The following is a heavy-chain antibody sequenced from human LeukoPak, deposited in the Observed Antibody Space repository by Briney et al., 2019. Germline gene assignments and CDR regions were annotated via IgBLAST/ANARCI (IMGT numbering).Heavy chain of an antibody. CDR1: GFTFR. CDR2: IKEDGSDK. D-gene: IGHD3-10*02. Sequence: PGGSLRLSCAASGFTFRMSWVRQAPGKGLEWVANIKEDGSDKNYVDSVKGRFAISRDNAKNSLYLQMNSLRAEDTAVYYCAELGITMIGGVWGKGTTVTISS. CDR3: AELGITMIGGV. V-gene: IGHV3-7*01. J-gene: IGHJ6*04.